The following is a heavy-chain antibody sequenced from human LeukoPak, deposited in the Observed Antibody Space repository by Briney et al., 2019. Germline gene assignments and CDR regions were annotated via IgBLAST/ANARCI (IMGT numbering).Heavy chain of an antibody. CDR1: GDSIDSGSYF. CDR2: IYTSGST. D-gene: IGHD3-16*02. Sequence: SETLSLTCTVSGDSIDSGSYFWTWIRQPAGKGLEWIGRIYTSGSTNYNPSLKSRVTISVDTSKNQFSLKLSSVTAADTAVYYCARDRAYDYVWGSYRYIWFDPWGQGTLVTVSS. V-gene: IGHV4-61*02. J-gene: IGHJ5*02. CDR3: ARDRAYDYVWGSYRYIWFDP.